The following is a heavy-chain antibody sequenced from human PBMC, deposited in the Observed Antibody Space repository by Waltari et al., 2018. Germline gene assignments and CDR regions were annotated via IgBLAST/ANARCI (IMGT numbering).Heavy chain of an antibody. V-gene: IGHV3-21*01. Sequence: EVQLVESGGGLVTPAGSLRLSCAASGFHFTRSRHTWGRRAPGKGLEWVSSISRSSSYIYYADSVKGRFTISRDNAKNSLYLQMNSLRAEDTAVYYCARDPLERSWYSDYWGQGTLVTVSS. D-gene: IGHD6-13*01. CDR1: GFHFTRSR. CDR2: ISRSSSYI. CDR3: ARDPLERSWYSDY. J-gene: IGHJ4*02.